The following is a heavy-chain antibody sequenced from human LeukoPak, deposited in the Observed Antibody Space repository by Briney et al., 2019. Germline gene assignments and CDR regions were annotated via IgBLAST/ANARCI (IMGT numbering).Heavy chain of an antibody. CDR2: ISGSGGST. CDR3: AFNYYDSSGYYDDAFDI. V-gene: IGHV3-23*01. Sequence: PGGSLRLSCAASGFTFSSYAMSWVRQAPGKGLEWVSAISGSGGSTYYADSVKGRFTISRDNSKNTLYLQMNSLRAEDTAVYYCAFNYYDSSGYYDDAFDIWGQGTMVTVSS. CDR1: GFTFSSYA. D-gene: IGHD3-22*01. J-gene: IGHJ3*02.